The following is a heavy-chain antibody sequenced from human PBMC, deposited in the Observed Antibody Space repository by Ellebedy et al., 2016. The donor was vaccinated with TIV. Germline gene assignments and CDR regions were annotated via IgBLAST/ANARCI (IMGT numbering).Heavy chain of an antibody. CDR3: ARDGGGYYYESSGYPQFTFDY. J-gene: IGHJ4*02. CDR1: GYTFSTYG. V-gene: IGHV1-18*01. CDR2: ISGYNGNT. Sequence: ASVKVSXKAFGYTFSTYGMSWVRQAPGQGLEWMGWISGYNGNTNYAQKLQGRVTMTTETSTSTAYMELRSLRSDDTAVYYCARDGGGYYYESSGYPQFTFDYWGQGTLVTVSS. D-gene: IGHD3-22*01.